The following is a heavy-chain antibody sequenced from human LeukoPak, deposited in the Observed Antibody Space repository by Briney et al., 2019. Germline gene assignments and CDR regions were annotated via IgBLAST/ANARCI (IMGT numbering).Heavy chain of an antibody. CDR2: IKQDGSEK. D-gene: IGHD1-7*01. CDR1: GFGFSFYL. Sequence: GGSLRLSCAASGFGFSFYLMTWVRQAPGKGLEWVANIKQDGSEKNYVDSVKGRFTISRDNTKNTLHLQLNSLRAEDTAVYYCATGNYNRPFDYWGQGTLVTVSS. V-gene: IGHV3-7*01. J-gene: IGHJ4*02. CDR3: ATGNYNRPFDY.